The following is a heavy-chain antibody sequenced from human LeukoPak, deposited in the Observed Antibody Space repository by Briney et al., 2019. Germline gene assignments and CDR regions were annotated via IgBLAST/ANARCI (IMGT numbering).Heavy chain of an antibody. J-gene: IGHJ4*02. CDR3: ARDQNEMATSNFDY. Sequence: PGGSLRLSCAASGFTFSSYSMNWVRQAPGKGLEWVSSISSSSSYIYYADSVKGRFTISRDNAKNSLYLQMNSLRAEDTAVYYCARDQNEMATSNFDYWGQGTLVTVSS. D-gene: IGHD5-24*01. V-gene: IGHV3-21*01. CDR2: ISSSSSYI. CDR1: GFTFSSYS.